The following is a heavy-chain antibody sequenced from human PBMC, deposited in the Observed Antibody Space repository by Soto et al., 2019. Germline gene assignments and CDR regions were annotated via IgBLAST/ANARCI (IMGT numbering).Heavy chain of an antibody. Sequence: SETLSLTCTVSGGSISSYYWSWIRQPPGKGLEWIGYIYYSGSTNYNPSLKSRVTISVDTSKNQFSLKLSSVTAADTAVYYCARDGYPGYYYYYGMDVWGQGTTVTVSS. CDR2: IYYSGST. J-gene: IGHJ6*02. D-gene: IGHD2-2*03. V-gene: IGHV4-59*01. CDR3: ARDGYPGYYYYYGMDV. CDR1: GGSISSYY.